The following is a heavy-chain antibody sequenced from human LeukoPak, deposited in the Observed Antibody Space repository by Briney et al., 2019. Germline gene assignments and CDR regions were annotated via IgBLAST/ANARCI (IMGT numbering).Heavy chain of an antibody. CDR3: AEDLGYCSGGSCSAFDI. D-gene: IGHD2-15*01. CDR1: GFTFSSYG. Sequence: GGSLRLSCAASGFTFSSYGMSWVRQAPGKGLEWVSAISGSGGSTYYADSVKGRFTISRDNSKNTLYLQMNSLRAEDTAVYYCAEDLGYCSGGSCSAFDIWGQGTMVTVSS. J-gene: IGHJ3*02. CDR2: ISGSGGST. V-gene: IGHV3-23*01.